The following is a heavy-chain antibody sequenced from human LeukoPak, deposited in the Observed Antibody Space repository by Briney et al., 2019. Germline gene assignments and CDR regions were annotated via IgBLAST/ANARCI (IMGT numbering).Heavy chain of an antibody. J-gene: IGHJ4*02. CDR3: ARDPSRGYNYGYGDY. CDR2: IKQDRSEE. D-gene: IGHD5-18*01. Sequence: GGSLRLSCAASGFTFSTYWMSWVRQAPGKGLEWVAHIKQDRSEEYYVDSVKGRFPIARDNAKNSLYLQMNSLRAEDTAVYYCARDPSRGYNYGYGDYWGQGTLVIVSS. V-gene: IGHV3-7*01. CDR1: GFTFSTYW.